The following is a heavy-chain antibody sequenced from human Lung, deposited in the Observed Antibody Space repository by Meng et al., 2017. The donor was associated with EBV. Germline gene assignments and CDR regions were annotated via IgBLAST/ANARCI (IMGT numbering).Heavy chain of an antibody. Sequence: QVQLGHTWAVLGSSVAPAKVFSMGSGVTFANYTYNWVRQAPGQGVEGMGWINTDTANPTYAQGFTGRFVFSLATSVRTAYLQISSLEAEDTAVYFCSRGDFGSSGKYYFSFWGQGTLVTVSS. CDR2: INTDTANP. V-gene: IGHV7-4-1*02. CDR3: SRGDFGSSGKYYFSF. CDR1: GVTFANYT. D-gene: IGHD3-10*01. J-gene: IGHJ4*02.